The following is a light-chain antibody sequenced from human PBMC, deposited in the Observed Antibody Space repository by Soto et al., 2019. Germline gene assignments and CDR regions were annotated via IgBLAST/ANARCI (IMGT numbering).Light chain of an antibody. CDR2: WAS. J-gene: IGKJ1*01. CDR1: HSVILTSNNKNY. CDR3: HQYYSTPWT. V-gene: IGKV4-1*01. Sequence: DIVMTQSPESLAVSLGETATINCKSSHSVILTSNNKNYFGWYQQKAGQPPKLLISWASTRESGVPDRFSGSGSGTAFSLTISSLQAEDVAVYYCHQYYSTPWTFGQGTKVYIK.